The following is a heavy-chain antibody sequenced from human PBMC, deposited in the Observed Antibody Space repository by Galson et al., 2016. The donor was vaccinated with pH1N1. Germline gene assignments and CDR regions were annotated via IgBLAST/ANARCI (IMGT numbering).Heavy chain of an antibody. J-gene: IGHJ3*02. V-gene: IGHV5-51*03. CDR2: VNPGGSTI. CDR1: GYSFTRYW. Sequence: QSGAEVKKPGESLKISCKASGYSFTRYWIAWVRQVPGKGLEWVGVVNPGGSTIRYSPPFQGQVTISSDKSINTAYLQWISLKASDTATYYCARQYDFGDYRGDAFDIWGQGIMVIVSS. D-gene: IGHD4-17*01. CDR3: ARQYDFGDYRGDAFDI.